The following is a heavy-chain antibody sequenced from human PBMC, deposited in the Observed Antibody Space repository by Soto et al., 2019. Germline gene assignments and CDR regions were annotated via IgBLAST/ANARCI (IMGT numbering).Heavy chain of an antibody. CDR3: VKGGEDITSPYGMDV. D-gene: IGHD2-2*01. Sequence: GGSLRLSCVASGFSFRTHTLVWVRQAPGKGLEWVSYISTGGTYLEYAHSVKGRFTISRDDAADSVFLQMNSLKGDDTAVYYCVKGGEDITSPYGMDVWRQRTTVTVSS. J-gene: IGHJ6*02. CDR2: ISTGGTYL. CDR1: GFSFRTHT. V-gene: IGHV3-21*06.